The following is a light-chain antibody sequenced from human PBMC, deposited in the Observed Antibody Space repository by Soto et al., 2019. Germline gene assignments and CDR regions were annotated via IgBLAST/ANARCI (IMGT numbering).Light chain of an antibody. V-gene: IGKV2-28*01. Sequence: DIVMTQSPLSLPVTPGEPASISCRSSQSLLHSNGYNYLYWYLQKPGQSPQLLIYLGSDRASGVPERFSGSGSGTEFTLKISRVEAGDVGVYYGMQALQTPWTCGQGTKVDIK. CDR1: QSLLHSNGYNY. J-gene: IGKJ1*01. CDR2: LGS. CDR3: MQALQTPWT.